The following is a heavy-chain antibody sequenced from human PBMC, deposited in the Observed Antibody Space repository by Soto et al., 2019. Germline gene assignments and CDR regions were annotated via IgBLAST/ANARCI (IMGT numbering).Heavy chain of an antibody. J-gene: IGHJ4*02. CDR3: AKDSLRNDFWSGYYDY. Sequence: GGSLRLSCAASGFTFSSYAMSWVRQAPGKGLEWVSAISGSGGSTYYADSVKGRFTISRDNSKSTLYLQMNSLRAEDTAVYYCAKDSLRNDFWSGYYDYWGQGTLVTVSS. CDR2: ISGSGGST. V-gene: IGHV3-23*01. CDR1: GFTFSSYA. D-gene: IGHD3-3*01.